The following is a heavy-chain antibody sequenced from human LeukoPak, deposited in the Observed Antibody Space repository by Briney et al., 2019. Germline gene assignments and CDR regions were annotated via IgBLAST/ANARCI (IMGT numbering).Heavy chain of an antibody. V-gene: IGHV3-73*01. Sequence: GGSLRLSCAASGFTFSASPMHWVRQASGKGLEWVGRITGTYATAYSASVKGRFTISRDDSKYTTYLQMNGLETEDTAVYYCTREGCGATSCYTNDYWGQGTLVTVSS. D-gene: IGHD2-2*02. CDR2: ITGTYAT. CDR1: GFTFSASP. J-gene: IGHJ4*02. CDR3: TREGCGATSCYTNDY.